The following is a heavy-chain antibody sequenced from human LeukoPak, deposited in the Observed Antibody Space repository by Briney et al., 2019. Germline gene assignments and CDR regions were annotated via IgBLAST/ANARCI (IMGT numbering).Heavy chain of an antibody. CDR3: ARTTEGYCSSASCFGFSYSYYMDV. CDR1: GDSMNDYF. D-gene: IGHD2-2*01. CDR2: AADSGST. Sequence: NASETLSLTCTVSGDSMNDYFWTWIRQPPGKGLEWIGYAADSGSTNYNPSLKSRVTISVDTSKNQFSLKLSSVIAADTAVYYCARTTEGYCSSASCFGFSYSYYMDVWGKGTTVTISS. J-gene: IGHJ6*03. V-gene: IGHV4-59*01.